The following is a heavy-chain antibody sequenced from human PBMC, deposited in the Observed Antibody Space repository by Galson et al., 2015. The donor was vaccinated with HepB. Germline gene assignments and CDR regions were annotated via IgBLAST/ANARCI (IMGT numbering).Heavy chain of an antibody. CDR2: ISGSGGST. CDR1: GFTFSSYA. J-gene: IGHJ4*02. Sequence: SLRLSCAASGFTFSSYAMSWVRQAPGKGLEWVSAISGSGGSTYYADSVKGRFTISRDNSKNTLYLQMNSLRAEDTAVYYCAKDSRFGELLGPVDYCGQGTLVTVSS. D-gene: IGHD3-10*01. CDR3: AKDSRFGELLGPVDY. V-gene: IGHV3-23*01.